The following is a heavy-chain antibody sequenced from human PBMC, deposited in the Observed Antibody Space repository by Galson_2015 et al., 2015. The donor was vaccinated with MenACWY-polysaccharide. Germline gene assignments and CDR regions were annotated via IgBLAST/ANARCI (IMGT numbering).Heavy chain of an antibody. D-gene: IGHD3-10*01. V-gene: IGHV3-7*01. CDR3: ASAVRGDIWDY. J-gene: IGHJ4*02. Sequence: SLRLSCAASGFTFSNYWMRWVRQAPGKGLEGLANIKQDGSETYYVDSVKGRFTISRDNAKNSLYLEMNKVRAEDTAVYYCASAVRGDIWDYWVQGSLVTVSS. CDR2: IKQDGSET. CDR1: GFTFSNYW.